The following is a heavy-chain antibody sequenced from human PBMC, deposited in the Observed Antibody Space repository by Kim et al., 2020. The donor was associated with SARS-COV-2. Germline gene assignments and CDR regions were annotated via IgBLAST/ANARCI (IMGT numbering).Heavy chain of an antibody. CDR1: GGSIINSNYY. CDR2: IYYSGST. V-gene: IGHV4-39*07. Sequence: SETLSLTCTVSGGSIINSNYYWGWIRQPPGKGLEWIGSIYYSGSTYYNPSLKSRVTISVDTSRNQFSLMLTSVIAADTAVYFCASEVVNPNGVVVARDAFDIWGQGTLVTVSS. J-gene: IGHJ3*02. CDR3: ASEVVNPNGVVVARDAFDI. D-gene: IGHD2-21*01.